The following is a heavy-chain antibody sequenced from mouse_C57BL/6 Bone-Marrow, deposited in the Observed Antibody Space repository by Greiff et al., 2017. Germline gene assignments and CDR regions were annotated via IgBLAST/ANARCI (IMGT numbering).Heavy chain of an antibody. Sequence: QVQLQQPGAELVMPGASVKLSCKASGYTFTSYWMHWVKQRPGQGLEWIGEIDPSDSYTNYNQQFKGKSTLTVDKSSSTAYMQLSSLTSEDSAVYYCARSAYYSNLYAMDYWGQGTSVTVSS. J-gene: IGHJ4*01. CDR3: ARSAYYSNLYAMDY. D-gene: IGHD2-5*01. CDR1: GYTFTSYW. V-gene: IGHV1-69*01. CDR2: IDPSDSYT.